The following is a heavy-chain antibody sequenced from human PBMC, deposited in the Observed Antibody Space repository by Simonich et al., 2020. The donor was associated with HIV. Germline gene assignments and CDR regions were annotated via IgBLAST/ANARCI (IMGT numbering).Heavy chain of an antibody. D-gene: IGHD4-17*01. Sequence: QVQLQQWGAGLLKPSETLSLTCAVYGGSFSGYYWSWLRQPPGKGRGWMGEINHSGSTNYNPSLKSRVTISVDTSKNQFSLKLSSVTAADTAVYYCARRHPTTVTTPYFDYWGQGTLVTVSS. CDR3: ARRHPTTVTTPYFDY. CDR2: INHSGST. J-gene: IGHJ4*02. V-gene: IGHV4-34*01. CDR1: GGSFSGYY.